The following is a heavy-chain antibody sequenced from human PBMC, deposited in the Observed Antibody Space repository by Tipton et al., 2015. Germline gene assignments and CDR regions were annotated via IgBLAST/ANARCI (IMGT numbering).Heavy chain of an antibody. Sequence: TLSLTCAVSNYSISSGYYWGWIRQPPGKGLEWIGNIFHSGSTNYNPSLKSRVTISVDTSKNQLSLKLSSVTAADTAVYYCARGDSSGPDYWGQGTLVTVSS. J-gene: IGHJ4*02. CDR1: NYSISSGYY. CDR3: ARGDSSGPDY. D-gene: IGHD6-19*01. V-gene: IGHV4-38-2*01. CDR2: IFHSGST.